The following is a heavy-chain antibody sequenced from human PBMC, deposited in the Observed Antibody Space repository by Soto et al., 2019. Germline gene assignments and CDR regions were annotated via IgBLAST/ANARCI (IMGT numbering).Heavy chain of an antibody. V-gene: IGHV5-51*01. J-gene: IGHJ6*02. CDR3: AASIFYNAMDV. CDR2: IYPGDSDT. Sequence: PXESLKISYKGFGYTFTNYWIGWVRQMPGKGLEWMGIIYPGDSDTKYNPSFQGQVTISADKSITTTYLQWSSLKASDTAIYYCAASIFYNAMDVWGQGTTVTVSS. CDR1: GYTFTNYW.